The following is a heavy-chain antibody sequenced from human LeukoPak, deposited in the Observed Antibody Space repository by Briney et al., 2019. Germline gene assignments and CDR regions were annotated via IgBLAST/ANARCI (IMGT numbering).Heavy chain of an antibody. V-gene: IGHV4-34*01. Sequence: SETLSLTCAVYGGSFSGYYWSWIRQPPGKGLEWIGEINHSGSTNYNPSLKSRVTISVDTSKNQFSLKLSSVTAADTAVYYCAREGRSMAYYYDSSGYYTDYWGQGTLVTVSS. J-gene: IGHJ4*02. CDR3: AREGRSMAYYYDSSGYYTDY. CDR2: INHSGST. CDR1: GGSFSGYY. D-gene: IGHD3-22*01.